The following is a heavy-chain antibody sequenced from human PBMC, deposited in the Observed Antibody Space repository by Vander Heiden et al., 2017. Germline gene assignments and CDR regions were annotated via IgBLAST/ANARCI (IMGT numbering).Heavy chain of an antibody. J-gene: IGHJ6*02. Sequence: QVQLVESGGGVVQPGRSLRLSCAASGFTSSSYAMHWVRQAPGKGLEWVAVISYDGSNKYYADSVKGRFTISRDNSKNTLYLQMNSLRAEDTAVYYCARDPLLRFYYGMDVWGQGTTVTVSS. V-gene: IGHV3-30-3*01. D-gene: IGHD5-12*01. CDR2: ISYDGSNK. CDR3: ARDPLLRFYYGMDV. CDR1: GFTSSSYA.